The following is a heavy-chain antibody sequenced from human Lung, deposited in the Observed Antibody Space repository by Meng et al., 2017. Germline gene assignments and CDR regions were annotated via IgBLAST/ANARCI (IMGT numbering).Heavy chain of an antibody. CDR2: INHRGRT. D-gene: IGHD2-15*01. J-gene: IGHJ4*02. V-gene: IGHV4-34*01. Sequence: QVQLQQVGAGELKPSETLSLTCAVYVGSFSGYQWNWIRQSPGKGLEWIGDINHRGRTNYNPSLKSRVTISVDTSKNQFSLKLSSVTAADTAVYYCARDQGGAGGYWGQGTLVTVSS. CDR1: VGSFSGYQ. CDR3: ARDQGGAGGY.